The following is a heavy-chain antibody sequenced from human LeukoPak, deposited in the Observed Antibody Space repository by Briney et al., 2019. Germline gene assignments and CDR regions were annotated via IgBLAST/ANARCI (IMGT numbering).Heavy chain of an antibody. J-gene: IGHJ4*02. D-gene: IGHD4-11*01. CDR2: ISSDGSST. Sequence: GGSLRLSCAASGFAFSSYWMHWVRQAPGKGLVWVSHISSDGSSTSYADSVKGRFTISRDNAKNTLYLQMNRLRAEDTAVYYCARDKVSNYVFDYWGQGTLVTVSS. CDR3: ARDKVSNYVFDY. CDR1: GFAFSSYW. V-gene: IGHV3-74*01.